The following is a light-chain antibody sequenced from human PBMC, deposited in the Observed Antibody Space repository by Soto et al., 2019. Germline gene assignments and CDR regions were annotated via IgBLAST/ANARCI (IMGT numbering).Light chain of an antibody. V-gene: IGLV1-47*02. J-gene: IGLJ2*01. CDR3: ASWDDRLGAVI. CDR1: SSNIGGTNY. Sequence: QPVLTQPPSASGTPGQKVFISCSGSSSNIGGTNYAYWYQQLPGAAPKLLMHSNNLRPSGVPERISGSKFGTAASLAISGVRSEDEAVYYCASWDDRLGAVIFGGGTKVTVL. CDR2: SNN.